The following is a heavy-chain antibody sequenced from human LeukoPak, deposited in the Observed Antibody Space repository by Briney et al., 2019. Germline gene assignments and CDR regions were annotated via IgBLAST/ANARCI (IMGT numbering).Heavy chain of an antibody. CDR3: ARARGSGSYYGHDYYYYHYMDV. CDR1: GYTFTSYA. Sequence: GASVKVSCKASGYTFTSYAMNWVRQAPGQGLEWMGWISAYNGNTNYAQKFQGRITMTTDTSTSTAYMELRRLRSEDTAIYYCARARGSGSYYGHDYYYYHYMDVWGKGTTVTVSS. J-gene: IGHJ6*03. D-gene: IGHD3-10*01. V-gene: IGHV1-18*01. CDR2: ISAYNGNT.